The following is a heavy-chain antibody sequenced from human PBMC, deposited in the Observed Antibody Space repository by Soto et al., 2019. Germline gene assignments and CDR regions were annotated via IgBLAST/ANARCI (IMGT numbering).Heavy chain of an antibody. J-gene: IGHJ6*02. CDR1: CYTFTSYG. D-gene: IGHD3-10*01. CDR2: ISAYNGNT. CDR3: ARDRVTMVRGVMIDGMDV. Sequence: SSVKVSCKASCYTFTSYGISLLRRAPGQWLEWMGWISAYNGNTNYAQKLQGRVTMTTDTSTSTAYMELRSLRSDDTAVYYCARDRVTMVRGVMIDGMDVWGQGTTVTVSS. V-gene: IGHV1-18*04.